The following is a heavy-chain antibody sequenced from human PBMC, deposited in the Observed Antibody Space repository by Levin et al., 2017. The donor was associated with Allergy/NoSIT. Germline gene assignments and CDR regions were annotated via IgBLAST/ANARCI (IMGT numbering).Heavy chain of an antibody. Sequence: SETLSLTCTVSGGSISSYYWSWIRQPPGKGLEWIGYIYYSGSTNYNPSLKSRVTISVDTSKNQFSLKLSSVTAADTAVYYCATDSSGWPDYYGMDVWGQGTTVTVSS. CDR3: ATDSSGWPDYYGMDV. J-gene: IGHJ6*02. CDR1: GGSISSYY. CDR2: IYYSGST. V-gene: IGHV4-59*01. D-gene: IGHD3-22*01.